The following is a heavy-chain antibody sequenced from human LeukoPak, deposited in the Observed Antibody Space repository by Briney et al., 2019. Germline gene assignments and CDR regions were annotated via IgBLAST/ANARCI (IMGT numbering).Heavy chain of an antibody. CDR3: ARSSYSSSSSV. CDR2: IYYSGST. D-gene: IGHD6-6*01. V-gene: IGHV4-61*01. J-gene: IGHJ3*01. CDR1: GGSVSSGSYY. Sequence: SETLSLTCTVSGGSVSSGSYYWSWIRQPPGKGLEWIEYIYYSGSTNYNPSLKSRVTISVDTSKNQFSLKLSSVTAADTAVYYCARSSYSSSSSVWGQGTMVTVSS.